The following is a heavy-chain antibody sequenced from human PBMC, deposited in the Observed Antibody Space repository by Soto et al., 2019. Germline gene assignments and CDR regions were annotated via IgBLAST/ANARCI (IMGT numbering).Heavy chain of an antibody. CDR3: VRPLPSGRNYGLDV. D-gene: IGHD3-10*01. V-gene: IGHV3-53*01. J-gene: IGHJ6*02. Sequence: GGSLRLSCAASGLTVSNAYMAWVRQAPGMGLEWVSVIYDNGTTYYADSVKGRFTISRDTSTNTLSLQMDSLRAEDTAVYYCVRPLPSGRNYGLDVWGQGTTVTVS. CDR2: IYDNGTT. CDR1: GLTVSNAY.